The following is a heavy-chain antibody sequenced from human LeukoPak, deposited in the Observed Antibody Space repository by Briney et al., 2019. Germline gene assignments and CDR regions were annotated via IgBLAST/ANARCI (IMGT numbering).Heavy chain of an antibody. CDR3: ARGGITIFGVVTLRRLPFDY. D-gene: IGHD3-3*01. CDR2: INHSGST. J-gene: IGHJ4*02. Sequence: PSETLSLTCAVYGGSFSGYYWSWIRQPPGKGLEWIGEINHSGSTNYNPSLKSRVTIPVDTSKNQFSLKLSSVTAADTAVYYCARGGITIFGVVTLRRLPFDYWGQGTLVTVSS. V-gene: IGHV4-34*01. CDR1: GGSFSGYY.